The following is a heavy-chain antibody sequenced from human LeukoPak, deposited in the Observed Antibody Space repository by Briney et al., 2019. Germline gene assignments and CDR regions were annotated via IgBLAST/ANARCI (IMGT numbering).Heavy chain of an antibody. V-gene: IGHV1-8*01. D-gene: IGHD7-27*01. CDR2: MNPNSGET. Sequence: GASVKVSCKTSGYTFSSYDINWVRQATGQGLEWMGWMNPNSGETGFAQNFQGRVTLTKNTSITTAYMELSSLGSEDTAVYYCARRDPWGFDPWGQGTLVTVSS. CDR3: ARRDPWGFDP. J-gene: IGHJ5*02. CDR1: GYTFSSYD.